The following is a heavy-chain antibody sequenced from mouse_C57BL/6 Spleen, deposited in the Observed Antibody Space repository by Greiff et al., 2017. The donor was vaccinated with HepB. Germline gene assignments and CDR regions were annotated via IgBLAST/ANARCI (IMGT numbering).Heavy chain of an antibody. Sequence: QVQLQQPGAELVKPGASVKLSCKASGYTLTSYWMHWVKQRPGQGLEWIGMIHPNSGSTNYNEKFKSKATLTVDKSSSTAYMQLSSLTSEDSAVYYCARGGNDYDYDVYFDYWGQGTTLTVSS. J-gene: IGHJ2*01. CDR3: ARGGNDYDYDVYFDY. CDR2: IHPNSGST. V-gene: IGHV1-64*01. D-gene: IGHD2-4*01. CDR1: GYTLTSYW.